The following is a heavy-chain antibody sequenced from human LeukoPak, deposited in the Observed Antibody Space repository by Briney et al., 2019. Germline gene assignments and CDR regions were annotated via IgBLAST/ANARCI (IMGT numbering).Heavy chain of an antibody. Sequence: GGSLRLSCAASGFTFDDYGMSWVRQAPGKGLEWVSGINWNGGSTGYADSVKGRFTISRDNAKNSLYLQMNSLRAEDTALYYCAGDREPDYYDSSGYFSGPAYDYWGQGTLVTVSS. D-gene: IGHD3-22*01. V-gene: IGHV3-20*04. J-gene: IGHJ4*02. CDR2: INWNGGST. CDR3: AGDREPDYYDSSGYFSGPAYDY. CDR1: GFTFDDYG.